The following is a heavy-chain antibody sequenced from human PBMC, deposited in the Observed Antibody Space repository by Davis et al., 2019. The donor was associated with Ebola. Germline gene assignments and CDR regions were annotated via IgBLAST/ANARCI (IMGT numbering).Heavy chain of an antibody. CDR1: GYTFSDHY. J-gene: IGHJ6*02. CDR3: ARDSRKGYYGSGMGVGMDV. CDR2: INPSGGST. D-gene: IGHD3-10*01. V-gene: IGHV1-46*01. Sequence: ASVKVSCKASGYTFSDHYMNWVRQAPGQGLEWMGIINPSGGSTRYAQKFQGRVTMTRDTSTSTVYMEQSSLRSEDTAVYYCARDSRKGYYGSGMGVGMDVWGQGTTVTVSS.